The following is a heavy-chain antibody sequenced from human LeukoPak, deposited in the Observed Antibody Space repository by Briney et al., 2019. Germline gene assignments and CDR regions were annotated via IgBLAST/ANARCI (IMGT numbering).Heavy chain of an antibody. V-gene: IGHV1-69*04. CDR1: GADFSSSS. CDR2: FIPALDIA. Sequence: SVKVSCKASGADFSSSSFSWVRQAPGQGLEWMGRFIPALDIAQYAQKFQGRVTITADKSTSITYMEPSRRTSEETAIYFWGKVPYHNSRPYFARSTPPADYWGQGTLVTASS. J-gene: IGHJ4*02. D-gene: IGHD3-22*01. CDR3: GKVPYHNSRPYFARSTPPADY.